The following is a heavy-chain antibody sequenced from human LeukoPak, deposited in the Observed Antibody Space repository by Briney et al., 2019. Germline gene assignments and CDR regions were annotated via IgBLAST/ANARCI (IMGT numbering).Heavy chain of an antibody. J-gene: IGHJ4*02. V-gene: IGHV3-23*01. CDR3: AKDHQWLNYYSDY. CDR1: GFTFSSYA. CDR2: ISGSGGST. Sequence: PGGSLRLSCAASGFTFSSYAMSWVRQAPGKGLEWVSAISGSGGSTYYADSVKGRFTISRGNSKNTLYLQMNSLRAEDTAVYYCAKDHQWLNYYSDYWGQGTLVTVSS. D-gene: IGHD6-19*01.